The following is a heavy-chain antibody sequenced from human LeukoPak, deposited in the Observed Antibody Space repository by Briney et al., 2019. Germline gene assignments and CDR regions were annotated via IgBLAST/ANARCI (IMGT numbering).Heavy chain of an antibody. CDR3: AKAGVRGVIMAHFDY. J-gene: IGHJ4*02. V-gene: IGHV3-43*02. CDR1: RFSFYDYA. Sequence: RGALRLSCVAPRFSFYDYAMHAGRQAPGKSVWRVSLISGEGGSTYYADSVKGRFTISRDNSKNSLYLQMNSVRDEDTALYYCAKAGVRGVIMAHFDYWGQGTLVTVSS. CDR2: ISGEGGST. D-gene: IGHD3-10*01.